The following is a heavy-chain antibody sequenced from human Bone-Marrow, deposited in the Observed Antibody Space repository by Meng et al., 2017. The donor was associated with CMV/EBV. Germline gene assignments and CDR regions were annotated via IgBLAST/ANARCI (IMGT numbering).Heavy chain of an antibody. CDR1: GYTFTGYY. V-gene: IGHV1-2*02. D-gene: IGHD2-2*01. CDR3: ARDSAYCSSTSCYWYGMDV. J-gene: IGHJ6*02. Sequence: ASVKVSCKASGYTFTGYYMHWVRQAPGQGLEWMGWINPNSGGTNYAQKFQGRVTMTRDTSISTAYMELSRLRSDDTAVYYCARDSAYCSSTSCYWYGMDVWGQGTTVTFSS. CDR2: INPNSGGT.